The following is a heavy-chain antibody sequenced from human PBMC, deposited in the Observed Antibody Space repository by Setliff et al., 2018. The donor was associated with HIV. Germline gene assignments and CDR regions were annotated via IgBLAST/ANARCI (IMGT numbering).Heavy chain of an antibody. J-gene: IGHJ1*01. D-gene: IGHD6-6*01. CDR1: GYTFTSYA. V-gene: IGHV1-3*01. Sequence: ASVKVSCKASGYTFTSYAMHWVRQAPGQRLEWMGWINAGNGNTKYSQKFQGRVTITRDTSASTVYMELSSLRSEDTAVCYCARDPAPSSSASYFQHWGQGTPVTVS. CDR3: ARDPAPSSSASYFQH. CDR2: INAGNGNT.